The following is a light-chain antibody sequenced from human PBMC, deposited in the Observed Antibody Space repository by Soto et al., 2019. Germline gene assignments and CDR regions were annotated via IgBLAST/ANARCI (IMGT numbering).Light chain of an antibody. Sequence: EIVLTQSPATLSLSPGERATPSCRASQSVSSYLAWYQQKPGQAPRLLIYDAYNRATGIQARFSGSGSGTDFTLTISSLEPEDFAVYYCQQRSNWPITFGQGTRLEIK. CDR1: QSVSSY. V-gene: IGKV3-11*01. CDR3: QQRSNWPIT. CDR2: DAY. J-gene: IGKJ5*01.